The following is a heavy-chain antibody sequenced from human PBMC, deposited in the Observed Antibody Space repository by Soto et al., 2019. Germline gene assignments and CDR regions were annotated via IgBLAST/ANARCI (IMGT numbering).Heavy chain of an antibody. V-gene: IGHV4-61*01. J-gene: IGHJ3*01. CDR2: IYYSGST. D-gene: IGHD1-1*01. CDR1: GGSVSSGNYY. Sequence: SETLSLTWTVSGGSVSSGNYYWNWIRQPPGKGLEWIGYIYYSGSTSCNPSLKSRVTISVATSKNQFSLKLSSVSAAETAVYYCARDNENPEIRAFDVWAQGTMVTVSS. CDR3: ARDNENPEIRAFDV.